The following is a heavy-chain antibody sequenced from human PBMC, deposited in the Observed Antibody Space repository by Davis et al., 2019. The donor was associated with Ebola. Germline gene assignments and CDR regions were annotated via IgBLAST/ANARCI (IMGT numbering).Heavy chain of an antibody. Sequence: SETLSLTCTVSGGSISYYYWSWIRQHPGKGLEWIGYIYYSGSTYYNPSLKSRVTISVDTSKNQFSLKLSSVTAADTAVYYCYGDYYYYGMDVWGQGTTVTVSS. CDR1: GGSISYYY. CDR3: YGDYYYYGMDV. J-gene: IGHJ6*02. CDR2: IYYSGST. D-gene: IGHD4-17*01. V-gene: IGHV4-59*06.